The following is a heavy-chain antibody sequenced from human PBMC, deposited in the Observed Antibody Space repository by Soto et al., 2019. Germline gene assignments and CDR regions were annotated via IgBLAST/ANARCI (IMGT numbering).Heavy chain of an antibody. D-gene: IGHD3-16*02. CDR3: ARGAGYIDY. Sequence: QVQLVESGGGVVQPGRSLRLSCAASGFTFSSYGMHWVRQAPGKGLEWVAVIWYDGSNKYYADSVKGRFTISRDNYKNKLYLQMNSLRAEDTAVYYCARGAGYIDYWGQGTLVTVSS. CDR1: GFTFSSYG. CDR2: IWYDGSNK. J-gene: IGHJ4*02. V-gene: IGHV3-33*01.